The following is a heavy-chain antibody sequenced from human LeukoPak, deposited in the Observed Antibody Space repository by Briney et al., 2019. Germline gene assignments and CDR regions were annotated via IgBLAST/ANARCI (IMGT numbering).Heavy chain of an antibody. CDR3: ARDRSGGSCYLDY. V-gene: IGHV3-15*01. CDR1: GFTFSNAW. D-gene: IGHD2-15*01. J-gene: IGHJ4*02. CDR2: IKSKTDGGTT. Sequence: GGSLRLSCAASGFTFSNAWMSWVRQAPGKGLEWVGRIKSKTDGGTTDYAAPVKGRFTISRDDSKNTLYLQMNSLRAEDTAVYYCARDRSGGSCYLDYWGQGTLVTVSS.